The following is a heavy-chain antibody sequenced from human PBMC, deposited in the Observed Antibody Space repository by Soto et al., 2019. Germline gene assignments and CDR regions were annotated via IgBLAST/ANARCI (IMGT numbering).Heavy chain of an antibody. Sequence: ASETLSLTCTVSGGPMSSNYWTWIRQSPGKGLEWIGYIYYTGSTKYNPSLKSRVTISLDTSKNQFSLRLTSVTSADTAVYYCARGGSYGDFFDYWGQGAQVTVSS. CDR1: GGPMSSNY. V-gene: IGHV4-59*01. D-gene: IGHD4-17*01. CDR2: IYYTGST. CDR3: ARGGSYGDFFDY. J-gene: IGHJ4*02.